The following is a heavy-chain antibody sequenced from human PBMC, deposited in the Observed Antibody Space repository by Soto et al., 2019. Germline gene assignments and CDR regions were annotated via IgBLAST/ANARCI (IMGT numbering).Heavy chain of an antibody. CDR2: ISGSGGST. CDR1: GFTFSNYA. D-gene: IGHD3-22*01. CDR3: AKDYYDSSGYSYFDY. V-gene: IGHV3-23*01. Sequence: GGSLRLSCAASGFTFSNYAMSWVRQPPGKGLEWVSAISGSGGSTYYADSVKGRFTISRDNSKNMLYLQMNSVRAEDTAVYYCAKDYYDSSGYSYFDYWGQGTQVTVSS. J-gene: IGHJ4*02.